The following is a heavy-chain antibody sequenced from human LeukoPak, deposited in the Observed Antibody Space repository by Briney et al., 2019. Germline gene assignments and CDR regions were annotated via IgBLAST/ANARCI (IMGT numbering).Heavy chain of an antibody. Sequence: PGGSLRLSCAASGFTVSSNYMTWVRQAPGEGLEWVSLIYSGDSTYYADSVKGRFTMSRDNSKNTLYLQMNSLRVEDTAVYYCARDGRWLQLAPDAFDIWGQGTMVTVSS. D-gene: IGHD5-24*01. J-gene: IGHJ3*02. CDR2: IYSGDST. V-gene: IGHV3-66*01. CDR1: GFTVSSNY. CDR3: ARDGRWLQLAPDAFDI.